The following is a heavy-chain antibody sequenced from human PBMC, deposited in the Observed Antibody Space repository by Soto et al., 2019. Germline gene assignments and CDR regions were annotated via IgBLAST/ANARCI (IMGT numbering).Heavy chain of an antibody. D-gene: IGHD1-26*01. CDR3: AKDRLWELLRFAFDI. CDR2: ISYDGSNK. CDR1: GFTFSSYG. J-gene: IGHJ3*02. Sequence: QVQLVESGGGVVQPGRSLRLSCAASGFTFSSYGMHWVRQAPDKGLEWVAVISYDGSNKYYADSVQGRFTISRDNSKKTLYLRMDSLRAEDTAVYSCAKDRLWELLRFAFDIWGQGTMVTVSS. V-gene: IGHV3-30*18.